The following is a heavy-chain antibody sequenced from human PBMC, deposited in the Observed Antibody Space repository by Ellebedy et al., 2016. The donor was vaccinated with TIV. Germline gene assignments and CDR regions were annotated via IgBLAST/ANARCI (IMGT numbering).Heavy chain of an antibody. CDR3: ARDSVSGAPDGDYYFDH. D-gene: IGHD2-21*01. J-gene: IGHJ4*02. V-gene: IGHV4-4*07. CDR2: IYTSGST. Sequence: SETLSLTCTVSGGSISSYYWSWIRQPAGKGLEWIGRIYTSGSTNYNPSLKSRVTISVDTSKSQFSLKLSSVTAADTAVYYCARDSVSGAPDGDYYFDHWGQGTLVTVSS. CDR1: GGSISSYY.